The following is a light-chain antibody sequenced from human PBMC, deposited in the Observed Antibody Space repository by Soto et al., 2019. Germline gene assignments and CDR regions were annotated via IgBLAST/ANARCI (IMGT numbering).Light chain of an antibody. Sequence: QSALTQPASVSGSPGQSITISCTGSSSDVGGYDFVSWYQHHPGKAPKLIIYDVNNRPSGLSDRFSGSKSGNTASLTISGLQTEDEAAYYCASFPATHTRGFGTGTKVTV. CDR3: ASFPATHTRG. CDR2: DVN. J-gene: IGLJ1*01. CDR1: SSDVGGYDF. V-gene: IGLV2-14*01.